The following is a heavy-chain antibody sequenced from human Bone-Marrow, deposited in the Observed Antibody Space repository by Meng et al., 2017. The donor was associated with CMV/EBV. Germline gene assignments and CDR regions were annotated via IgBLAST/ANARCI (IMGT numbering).Heavy chain of an antibody. CDR2: IGTAGDT. J-gene: IGHJ1*01. D-gene: IGHD2-2*02. Sequence: GGSLRLSCAASGFTFSSYDMHWVRQATGKGLEWVSAIGTAGDTYYLGSVKGRFTISRDNSKNTLYLQMNSLRAEDTAVYYCAKDRSYCSSTSCYTGYFQHWGQGTLVTVSS. CDR1: GFTFSSYD. V-gene: IGHV3-13*01. CDR3: AKDRSYCSSTSCYTGYFQH.